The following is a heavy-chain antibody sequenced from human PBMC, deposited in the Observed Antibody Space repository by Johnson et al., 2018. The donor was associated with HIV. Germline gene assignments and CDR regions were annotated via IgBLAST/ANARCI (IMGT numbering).Heavy chain of an antibody. CDR3: ARDKGYCSGGSCAYDAFDI. CDR2: ISISGSTI. D-gene: IGHD2-15*01. V-gene: IGHV3-11*04. Sequence: QVQVVESGGGLVKPGGSLRLSCVASGFTFSDYYMSWIRQAPGKGLEWVSYISISGSTIYYADSVKGRFTISRDNDKKSLYLQMNSLRAEDTAVYYCARDKGYCSGGSCAYDAFDIWGQGTMVTVSA. J-gene: IGHJ3*02. CDR1: GFTFSDYY.